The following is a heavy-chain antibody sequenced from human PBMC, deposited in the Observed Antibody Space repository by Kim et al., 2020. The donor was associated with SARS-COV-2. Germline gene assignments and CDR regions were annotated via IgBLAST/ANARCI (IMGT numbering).Heavy chain of an antibody. J-gene: IGHJ5*02. V-gene: IGHV4-34*13. Sequence: SFKSRVSISVDTSKNQCSLKLSSVTAADTAVYYCARGGTTGTTDSNWFDPWGQGTLVTVSS. D-gene: IGHD1-1*01. CDR3: ARGGTTGTTDSNWFDP.